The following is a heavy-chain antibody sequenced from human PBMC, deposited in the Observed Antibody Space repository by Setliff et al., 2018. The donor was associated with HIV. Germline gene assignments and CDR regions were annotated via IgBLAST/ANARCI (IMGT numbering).Heavy chain of an antibody. D-gene: IGHD5-18*01. Sequence: PSETLSLTCTVSGGSIRATSYYWGWIRQPPGKGLEWIGSIYYSGSTKYNPSLKSRVTISLDMSKNRFSLKLNSVTAADTAVYYCARGLSVYSYANVYYYHGMDVWGQGTTVTVSS. J-gene: IGHJ6*02. V-gene: IGHV4-39*01. CDR3: ARGLSVYSYANVYYYHGMDV. CDR1: GGSIRATSYY. CDR2: IYYSGST.